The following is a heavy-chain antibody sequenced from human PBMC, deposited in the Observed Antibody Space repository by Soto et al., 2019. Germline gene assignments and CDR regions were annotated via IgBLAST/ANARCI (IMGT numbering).Heavy chain of an antibody. D-gene: IGHD3-3*02. CDR1: GFTFSDYY. J-gene: IGHJ6*02. Sequence: QVQLVESGEGLVKPGGTLRLSCAASGFTFSDYYMTWIRQAPGKGLKWLSYINSTSRHTNNAESVKGRFTISRDNSRNCLFLQMNSVGAEGPALYYCAKGNVVFLPADDDNDYYYNAIDVWDQGTAVTGSS. CDR3: AKGNVVFLPADDDNDYYYNAIDV. CDR2: INSTSRHT. V-gene: IGHV3-11*06.